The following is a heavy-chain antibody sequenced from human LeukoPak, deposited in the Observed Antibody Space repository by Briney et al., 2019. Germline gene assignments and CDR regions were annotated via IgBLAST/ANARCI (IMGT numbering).Heavy chain of an antibody. V-gene: IGHV3-30*02. J-gene: IGHJ6*03. D-gene: IGHD3-10*01. CDR2: IRYDGRNK. CDR1: GFTFGSYG. CDR3: AKGGRTGGSITMLRGVRNYHYYMDV. Sequence: GGSLRLSCAGSGFTFGSYGMHWVRQAPGKGLGWVVFIRYDGRNKYYADSVKGRFTISRDNSKNTLYLQMNSLRAEDTAVYYCAKGGRTGGSITMLRGVRNYHYYMDVWGKGTTVTISS.